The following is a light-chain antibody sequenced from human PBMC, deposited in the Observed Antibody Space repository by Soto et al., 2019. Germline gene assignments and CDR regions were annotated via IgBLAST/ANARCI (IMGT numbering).Light chain of an antibody. J-gene: IGLJ1*01. V-gene: IGLV2-23*02. Sequence: QSSLTQPASVSGSPGQSITISCTRTSSDVGSYNLVSWYQQHPGKAPKVMIYEVSKRPSGVSNRFSGSKSGNTASLTISGLQAEDEADYYCCSYGGSYVLGTGTKVTVL. CDR2: EVS. CDR1: SSDVGSYNL. CDR3: CSYGGSYV.